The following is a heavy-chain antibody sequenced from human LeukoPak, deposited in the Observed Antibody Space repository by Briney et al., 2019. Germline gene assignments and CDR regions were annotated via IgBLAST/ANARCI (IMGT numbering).Heavy chain of an antibody. V-gene: IGHV4-4*07. D-gene: IGHD3-22*01. CDR2: IYTSGST. Sequence: SETVSLTCTVSGGSISSYYWSWVRQPAGKGLEWIGRIYTSGSTNYNPSLKSRVTMSVDTSKNQFSLKLSSVTAADTAVYYCARGGYYYDSSGYKFDYWGQGTLVTVSS. J-gene: IGHJ4*02. CDR3: ARGGYYYDSSGYKFDY. CDR1: GGSISSYY.